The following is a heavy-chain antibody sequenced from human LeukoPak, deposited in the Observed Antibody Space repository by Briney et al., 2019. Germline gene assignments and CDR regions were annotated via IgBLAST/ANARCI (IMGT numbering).Heavy chain of an antibody. D-gene: IGHD5-12*01. J-gene: IGHJ4*02. CDR1: GISLSGYY. CDR2: IYYSGST. Sequence: SETQSLTCTVSGISLSGYYWSWLRQPPGKGLEWIGYIYYSGSTNYNPSLKSRVTISVDTSKNQFSLELSSVTAADTAVYYCARGNGYNLYWGQGALVTVSS. CDR3: ARGNGYNLY. V-gene: IGHV4-59*01.